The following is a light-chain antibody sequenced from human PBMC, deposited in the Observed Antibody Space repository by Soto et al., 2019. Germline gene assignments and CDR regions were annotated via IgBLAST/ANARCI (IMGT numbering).Light chain of an antibody. CDR1: SGHNIYT. Sequence: QSVLTQSSSASASLGSSVKLTCTLSSGHNIYTIAWHQQQPGKAPRYLMKLERSGSYDKGSGVPDRFSGSSSGADRYLTISNLQSEDEADYYCETWDSNTHTVFGGGTQLTVL. CDR3: ETWDSNTHTV. J-gene: IGLJ7*01. V-gene: IGLV4-60*03. CDR2: LERSGSY.